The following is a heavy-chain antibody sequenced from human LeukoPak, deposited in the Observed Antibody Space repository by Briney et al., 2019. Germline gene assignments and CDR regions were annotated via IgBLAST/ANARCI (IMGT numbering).Heavy chain of an antibody. D-gene: IGHD5-12*01. CDR1: GGTFSSYA. V-gene: IGHV1-69*13. Sequence: SVKVSCKASGGTFSSYAISWVGQAPGQGLEWMGGIIPIFGSANYAQNFQGRVTITADESTSTAYMELSSLRSEDTAVYYRASHPYDYWYFDLWGRGTLVTVSS. CDR3: ASHPYDYWYFDL. J-gene: IGHJ2*01. CDR2: IIPIFGSA.